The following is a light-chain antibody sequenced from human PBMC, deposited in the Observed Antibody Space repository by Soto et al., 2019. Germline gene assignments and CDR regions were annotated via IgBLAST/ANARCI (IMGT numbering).Light chain of an antibody. J-gene: IGKJ1*01. CDR3: QQYKNWPRT. CDR2: GAS. CDR1: QSVDIN. Sequence: DIVRTQSPATLSVSPGERDTLSCRASQSVDINLAWYQQKPGQAPRLVIYGASTRATDMPGTFSGSGSGTEFTLTINSLQSEDFGVYYCQQYKNWPRTFGQGTKV. V-gene: IGKV3-15*01.